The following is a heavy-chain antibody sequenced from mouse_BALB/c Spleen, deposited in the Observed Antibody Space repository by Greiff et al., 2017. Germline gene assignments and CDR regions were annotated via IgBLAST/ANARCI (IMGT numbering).Heavy chain of an antibody. CDR3: ARDAGGNSFAY. CDR2: SRNKANDYTT. J-gene: IGHJ3*01. D-gene: IGHD2-1*01. Sequence: DVMLVESGGGLVQPGGSLRLSCATSGFTFTDYYMSWVRQPPGKRLEWIAASRNKANDYTTEYSASVKGRFIVSRDTSQSILYLQMNALRAEDTAIYYCARDAGGNSFAYWGQGTLVTVSA. CDR1: GFTFTDYY. V-gene: IGHV7-1*02.